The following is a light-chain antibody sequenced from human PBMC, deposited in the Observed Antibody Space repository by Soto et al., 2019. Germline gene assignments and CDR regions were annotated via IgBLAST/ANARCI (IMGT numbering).Light chain of an antibody. Sequence: QSVLTQPPSASGTPGQRVTIACSGSSSNIGSNYVYWYQQLSGTAPKLLIYRNNQRPSGVPDRFSGSKSGTSASLAISGLRSEDEADYYCAAWDDSLSGPAYVFGTGTKVTVL. J-gene: IGLJ1*01. CDR1: SSNIGSNY. CDR3: AAWDDSLSGPAYV. V-gene: IGLV1-47*01. CDR2: RNN.